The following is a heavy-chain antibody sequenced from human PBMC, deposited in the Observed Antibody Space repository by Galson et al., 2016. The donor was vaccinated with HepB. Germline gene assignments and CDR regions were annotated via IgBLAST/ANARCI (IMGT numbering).Heavy chain of an antibody. CDR3: ARDRTYYGGSAYYDVFDY. CDR2: IRGDGSKK. V-gene: IGHV3-7*01. Sequence: SLRLSCAASEFTFSNYWMTWVRQAPGKGLEWVANIRGDGSKKYHLDSLEGRFTISRDNAKNSLYLQLNSLRAEDTAVYYCARDRTYYGGSAYYDVFDYWGQGTLVTVSS. D-gene: IGHD3-22*01. CDR1: EFTFSNYW. J-gene: IGHJ4*02.